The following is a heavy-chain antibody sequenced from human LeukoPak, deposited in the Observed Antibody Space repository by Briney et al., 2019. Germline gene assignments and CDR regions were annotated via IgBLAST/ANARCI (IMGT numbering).Heavy chain of an antibody. D-gene: IGHD2-21*01. CDR3: ARFSVGHILVITEGVADAFDI. CDR2: INHSGSA. J-gene: IGHJ3*02. Sequence: ASETLSLTCAVYGGSFSGYYWSWIRQPPGKGLEWIGEINHSGSANYNPSLKSRVTISVDTSKNQFSLNLSSVTAADTALYYCARFSVGHILVITEGVADAFDIWGQGTMVTVSS. CDR1: GGSFSGYY. V-gene: IGHV4-34*01.